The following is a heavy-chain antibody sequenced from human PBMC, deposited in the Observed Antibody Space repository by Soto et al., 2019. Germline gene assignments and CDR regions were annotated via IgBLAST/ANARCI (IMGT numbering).Heavy chain of an antibody. CDR1: GFTFDDYT. J-gene: IGHJ3*02. CDR2: ISWDGGST. CDR3: AKGVYSGYDFGAFDI. V-gene: IGHV3-43*01. D-gene: IGHD5-12*01. Sequence: EVQLVESGGVVVQPGGSLRLSCAASGFTFDDYTMHWVRQAPGKGLEWVSLISWDGGSTYYADSVTGRFTISRDNSKNSLYLQMKSLRTEDTALYYCAKGVYSGYDFGAFDIGGQGTMVTVSS.